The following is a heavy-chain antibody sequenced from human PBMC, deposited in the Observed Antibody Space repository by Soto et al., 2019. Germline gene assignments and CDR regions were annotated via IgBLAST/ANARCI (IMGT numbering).Heavy chain of an antibody. D-gene: IGHD3-22*01. CDR2: IYYSGST. Sequence: SETLSLTCTVSGGSISSSSYYWGWIRQPPGKGLEWIGSIYYSGSTYYNPSLKSRVTISVDTPKNQFSLKLSSVTAADTAVYYCARMEEDDDYSSGYYTNWFYPWGQGTLVTVSS. CDR3: ARMEEDDDYSSGYYTNWFYP. V-gene: IGHV4-39*01. J-gene: IGHJ5*02. CDR1: GGSISSSSYY.